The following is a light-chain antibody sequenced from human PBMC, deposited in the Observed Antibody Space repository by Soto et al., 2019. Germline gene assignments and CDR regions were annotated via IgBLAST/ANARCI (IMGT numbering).Light chain of an antibody. Sequence: AIQLTQSPSSLSAYVGDRVTISCRASEDIINDLVWYQQKPGNPPDLLVYRASSLQWGVPSRFSGSGSGTDFTLTISSLQPEDFAIYYCQQSKIYPFTFGGGTKLE. CDR2: RAS. J-gene: IGKJ4*01. V-gene: IGKV1-13*02. CDR1: EDIIND. CDR3: QQSKIYPFT.